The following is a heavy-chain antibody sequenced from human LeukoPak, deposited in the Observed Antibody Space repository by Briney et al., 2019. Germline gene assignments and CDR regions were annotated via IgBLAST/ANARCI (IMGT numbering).Heavy chain of an antibody. CDR3: ARDSDSSGYYYAPETFDY. CDR1: GFTFSIYG. D-gene: IGHD3-22*01. V-gene: IGHV3-33*01. J-gene: IGHJ4*02. Sequence: PGGSLRLSCAASGFTFSIYGMHWVRQAPGKGLEWVAIIWYDGSKRYYADSVKGRFTISRDNSQNTLSLQMSSLRAEDTAVYYCARDSDSSGYYYAPETFDYWGQGTLVTVSS. CDR2: IWYDGSKR.